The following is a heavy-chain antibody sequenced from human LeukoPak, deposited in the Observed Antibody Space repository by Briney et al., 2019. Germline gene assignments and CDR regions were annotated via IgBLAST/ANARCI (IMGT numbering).Heavy chain of an antibody. Sequence: PSETLSLTCAVYGGSFSGYYWSWIRQPPGKGLEWIGEINHSGSTNYNPSLKSRVTISVDTSKNQFSLKLSSVTAADTAVYYWARRNKGAFDIWGQGTMVTVSS. V-gene: IGHV4-34*01. CDR2: INHSGST. CDR1: GGSFSGYY. CDR3: ARRNKGAFDI. D-gene: IGHD1/OR15-1a*01. J-gene: IGHJ3*02.